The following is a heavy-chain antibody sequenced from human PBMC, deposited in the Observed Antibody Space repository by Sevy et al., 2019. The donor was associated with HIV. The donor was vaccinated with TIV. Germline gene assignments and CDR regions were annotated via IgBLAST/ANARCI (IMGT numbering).Heavy chain of an antibody. CDR3: AKDYDYVWGSYRDS. J-gene: IGHJ5*02. CDR2: ISYDGSNK. Sequence: GGSLRLSCAASGLTFSSYGMHWVRQAPGKGLEWVAVISYDGSNKYYADSVKGRFTISRDNSKNTLYLQMNSLRAEDTAVYYCAKDYDYVWGSYRDSWGQGTLVTVSS. D-gene: IGHD3-16*02. CDR1: GLTFSSYG. V-gene: IGHV3-30*18.